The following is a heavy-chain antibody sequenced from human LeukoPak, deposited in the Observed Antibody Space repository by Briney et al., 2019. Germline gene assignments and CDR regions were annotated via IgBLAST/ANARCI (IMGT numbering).Heavy chain of an antibody. CDR1: GGSVSSGSYY. V-gene: IGHV4-61*01. CDR2: IYYSGST. Sequence: SETLSLTCTVSGGSVSSGSYYWSWIRQPPGKGLEWIGYIYYSGSTNYNPSLKSRVTISVDTSKNQFSLKLSSVTAADTAVYYCARDGWLRFFDYWGQGTLVTVSS. J-gene: IGHJ4*02. CDR3: ARDGWLRFFDY. D-gene: IGHD5-12*01.